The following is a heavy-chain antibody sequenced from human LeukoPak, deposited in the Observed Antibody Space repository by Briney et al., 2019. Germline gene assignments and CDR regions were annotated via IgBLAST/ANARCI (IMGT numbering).Heavy chain of an antibody. V-gene: IGHV1-69*04. D-gene: IGHD6-6*01. CDR1: GGTFSSYA. Sequence: SVKVSCKASGGTFSSYAISWVRQAPGQGLEWMGRIIPILGIANYAQKFQGRVTMTTDTSTSAAYMELRSLRSDDTAVYYCARAWGEDIAARPYYFDYWGQGSLVTVSS. CDR3: ARAWGEDIAARPYYFDY. CDR2: IIPILGIA. J-gene: IGHJ4*02.